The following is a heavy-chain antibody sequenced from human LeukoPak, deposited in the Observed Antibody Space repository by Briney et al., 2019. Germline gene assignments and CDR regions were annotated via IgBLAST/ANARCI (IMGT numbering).Heavy chain of an antibody. Sequence: GGSLRLSCAASGFTFNRNVMSWVRQAPGKGLEWVSAIIDDGSSTYYADSVKGRFSISRDNSKNTVYLQMNSLRAEDTAIYYCAKPHDSGWWMFDYWGQGTLVTVSS. V-gene: IGHV3-23*01. CDR3: AKPHDSGWWMFDY. CDR2: IIDDGSST. J-gene: IGHJ4*02. CDR1: GFTFNRNV. D-gene: IGHD6-13*01.